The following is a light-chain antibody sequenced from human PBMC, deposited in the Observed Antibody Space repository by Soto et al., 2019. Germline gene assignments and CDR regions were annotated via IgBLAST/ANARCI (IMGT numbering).Light chain of an antibody. CDR1: SSDVGSYNR. CDR2: EVS. V-gene: IGLV2-18*02. J-gene: IGLJ2*01. Sequence: QSALTQPPSVSGSPGQSVTISCTGTSSDVGSYNRVSWYQQPPGTAPKLMIYEVSNRPSGVPDRFSGSKSGNTASLTISGLQAEDEADYYCSSYTSSSTPVVFGGGTKVTVL. CDR3: SSYTSSSTPVV.